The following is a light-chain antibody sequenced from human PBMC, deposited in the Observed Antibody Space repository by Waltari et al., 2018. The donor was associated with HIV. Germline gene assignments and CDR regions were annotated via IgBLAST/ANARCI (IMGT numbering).Light chain of an antibody. V-gene: IGLV1-47*01. CDR3: AAWDDSLSGSWV. J-gene: IGLJ3*02. CDR2: RNN. CDR1: SSNIGRNY. Sequence: QSVMTQPPSASGTPGQRVTISCSGSSSNIGRNYVNWYQQRPGTTPKLLIYRNNQLPAGVPDRFSCSKSGTSASLAISWSRSEDEADYYCAAWDDSLSGSWVFGGGTQVTVL.